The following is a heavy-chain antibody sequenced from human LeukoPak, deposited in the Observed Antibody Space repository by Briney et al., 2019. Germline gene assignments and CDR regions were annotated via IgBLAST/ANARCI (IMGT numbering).Heavy chain of an antibody. J-gene: IGHJ6*03. V-gene: IGHV1-2*02. D-gene: IGHD3-3*01. CDR2: INPNNGGT. CDR3: ARDYSGITIFGVSLRYYYYMDV. CDR1: GYTFTDYY. Sequence: GASVTVSCKASGYTFTDYYIHWVRQAPGQGLEWMGWINPNNGGTNYAQKFQGRVNMTRDTSISTAYMELSRLRSEDTAVYYCARDYSGITIFGVSLRYYYYMDVWGKGTTVTVSS.